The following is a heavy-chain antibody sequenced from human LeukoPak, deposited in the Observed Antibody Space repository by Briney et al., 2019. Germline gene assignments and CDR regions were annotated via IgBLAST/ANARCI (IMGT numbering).Heavy chain of an antibody. CDR2: INTDGSST. CDR3: ARHRVYGYYFDY. Sequence: GGSLRVSCAASGFTFSSYWMHWVRQAPGKGLVWVSRINTDGSSTSYADSVKGRFTISRDNAKNTLYLQMSSLGAEDTAVYYCARHRVYGYYFDYWGQGTLVTVSS. J-gene: IGHJ4*02. V-gene: IGHV3-74*01. D-gene: IGHD3-10*01. CDR1: GFTFSSYW.